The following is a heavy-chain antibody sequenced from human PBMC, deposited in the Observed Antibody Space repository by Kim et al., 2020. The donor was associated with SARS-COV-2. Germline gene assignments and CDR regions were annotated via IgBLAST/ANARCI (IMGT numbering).Heavy chain of an antibody. CDR1: GVSFSGYY. CDR2: INHSGST. Sequence: SGTLSLTCAVYGVSFSGYYWSWIRQPPGKGLEWIGEINHSGSTNYNPSLKSRGTITLDTSKNQFSLQLSSVTAADTAVYYCAGIWMPCPFDYCDQGTLV. CDR3: AGIWMPCPFDY. J-gene: IGHJ4*02. D-gene: IGHD3-3*01. V-gene: IGHV4-34*01.